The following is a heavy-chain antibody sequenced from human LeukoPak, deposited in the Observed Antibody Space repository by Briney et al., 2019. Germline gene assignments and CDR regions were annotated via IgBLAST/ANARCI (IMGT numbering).Heavy chain of an antibody. V-gene: IGHV4-39*02. J-gene: IGHJ4*02. D-gene: IGHD3-3*01. Sequence: SETLSLTCTVSGGSISSSSYYWGWIRQPPGKGLEWIECIYYSGTTYYNPSLNSRVTISVDTSNNQFSLKLSSVSAADTAVYYCARGRFLEWLSYYFDYWGQGTLVTVSS. CDR1: GGSISSSSYY. CDR2: IYYSGTT. CDR3: ARGRFLEWLSYYFDY.